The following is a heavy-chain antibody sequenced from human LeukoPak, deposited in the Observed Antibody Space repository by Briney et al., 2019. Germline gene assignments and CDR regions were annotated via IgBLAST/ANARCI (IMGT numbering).Heavy chain of an antibody. CDR2: ISAYNGNT. J-gene: IGHJ6*04. Sequence: ASVKVSCKASGYTFTSYGISWVRQAPGQGLEWMGWISAYNGNTNYAQKLQGRVTITRDTSASTAYMELSSLRSEDTAVYYCARAGLNYDILTGYYTGYYYGMDVWGKGTTVTVSS. D-gene: IGHD3-9*01. CDR3: ARAGLNYDILTGYYTGYYYGMDV. V-gene: IGHV1-18*04. CDR1: GYTFTSYG.